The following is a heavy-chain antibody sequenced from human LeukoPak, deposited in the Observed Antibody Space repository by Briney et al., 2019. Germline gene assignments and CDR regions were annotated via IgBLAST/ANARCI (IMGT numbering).Heavy chain of an antibody. Sequence: GTSLTLSCAASGFTFSGSDMHWVRQAPAKGLELVATISYDGGKKNYAAAVQGRFTVSRDNPVTTLNLQMNSLRVEDTALYYCAKDGQAVGEYYFDYWGQGTLVTVSS. CDR2: ISYDGGKK. V-gene: IGHV3-30*18. CDR3: AKDGQAVGEYYFDY. J-gene: IGHJ4*02. D-gene: IGHD6-19*01. CDR1: GFTFSGSD.